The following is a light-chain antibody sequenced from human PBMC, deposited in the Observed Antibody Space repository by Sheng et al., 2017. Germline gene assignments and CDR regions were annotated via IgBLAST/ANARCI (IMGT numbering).Light chain of an antibody. CDR1: QGISTS. CDR2: DAS. CDR3: QQYYDQPPLT. V-gene: IGKV1-NL1*01. J-gene: IGKJ4*02. Sequence: DIQMTQSPSSLSASVGDRVTITCRASQGISTSLAWYQQKPGKAPKLLLFDASRLESGVPSRFSGSGSGTDYTLTISGLQPEDFATYYCQQYYDQPPLTFGGGTKVRSN.